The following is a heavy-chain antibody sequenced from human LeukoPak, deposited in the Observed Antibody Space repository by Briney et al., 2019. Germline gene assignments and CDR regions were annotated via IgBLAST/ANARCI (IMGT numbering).Heavy chain of an antibody. CDR3: ARHSGAGTGFVY. D-gene: IGHD6-19*01. CDR1: GGSTSSYY. V-gene: IGHV4-59*08. CDR2: IYYSGST. J-gene: IGHJ4*02. Sequence: PSETLSLTCTVSGGSTSSYYWSWIRQPPGKGLEWIGYIYYSGSTNYNPSLKSRLTISIDTSKNQFSLKLGSVTAADTAVYYCARHSGAGTGFVYWGQGTLVTVSS.